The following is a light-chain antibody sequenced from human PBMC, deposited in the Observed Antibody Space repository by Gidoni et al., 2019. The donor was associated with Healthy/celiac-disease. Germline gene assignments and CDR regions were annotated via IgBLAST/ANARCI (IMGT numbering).Light chain of an antibody. V-gene: IGLV3-25*03. Sequence: SYELTQQPSVSVSPGQTARITCSGDALPKQYAYWYQQKPGQAPVLVIYKDSERPSGIPERFSGSSSGTTVTLTISGVQAEDEADYYCQSAGSPPVFGGGTKLTVL. CDR2: KDS. CDR3: QSAGSPPV. CDR1: ALPKQY. J-gene: IGLJ2*01.